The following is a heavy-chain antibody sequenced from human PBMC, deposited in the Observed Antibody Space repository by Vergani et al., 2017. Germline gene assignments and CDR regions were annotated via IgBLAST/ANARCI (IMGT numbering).Heavy chain of an antibody. J-gene: IGHJ4*02. D-gene: IGHD3/OR15-3a*01. Sequence: QVQLVESGGGVVQPGRSLRLSCAASGFTFSSYAMHWVRQAPGKGLEWVAVISYDGSNKYYADSVKGRFTISRDNSKNTLYLQMNSLRAEDTAVYYCAKDWTGTGDYFDYWGQGTLVTVSS. CDR3: AKDWTGTGDYFDY. CDR2: ISYDGSNK. CDR1: GFTFSSYA. V-gene: IGHV3-30-3*01.